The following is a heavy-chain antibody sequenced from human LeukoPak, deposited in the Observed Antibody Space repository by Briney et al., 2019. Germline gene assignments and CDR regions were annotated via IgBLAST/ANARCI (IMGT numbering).Heavy chain of an antibody. CDR3: ARAGAPGNWNYYYYYYYMDV. Sequence: SETLSLTCTVSGGSISSGSYYWSWIRQPAGKGLEWIGRIYTSGSTNYNPSLKSRVTISVDTSKNQFSLKLSSVTAADTAVYYCARAGAPGNWNYYYYYYYMDVWGKGTTVTVSS. CDR1: GGSISSGSYY. D-gene: IGHD1-7*01. V-gene: IGHV4-61*02. J-gene: IGHJ6*03. CDR2: IYTSGST.